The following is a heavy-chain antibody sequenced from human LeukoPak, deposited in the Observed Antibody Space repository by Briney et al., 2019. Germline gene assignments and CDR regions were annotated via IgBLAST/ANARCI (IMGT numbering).Heavy chain of an antibody. D-gene: IGHD3-10*01. V-gene: IGHV4-59*01. CDR3: ARDLRGNWFDP. CDR1: GGSISSYY. CDR2: IYNSGST. J-gene: IGHJ5*02. Sequence: PSETLSLTCTVSGGSISSYYWSWIRQPPGKGLEWIGYIYNSGSTNYNPSLKSRVTISVDTSKNQFSLKLSSVTAADTAVYYCARDLRGNWFDPWGQGTLVTVSS.